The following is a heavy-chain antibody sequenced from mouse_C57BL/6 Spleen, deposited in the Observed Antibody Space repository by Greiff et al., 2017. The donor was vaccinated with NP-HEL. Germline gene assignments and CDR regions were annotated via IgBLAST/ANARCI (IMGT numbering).Heavy chain of an antibody. D-gene: IGHD3-2*02. Sequence: QVQLQQPGAELVKPGASVKVSCKASGYTFTSYWMHWVKQRPGQGLEWIGRIHPSDSDTNYNQKFKGKATLTVDKSSSTAYMQLSSLTSEDSAVYYCAIQTAQATSYYYAMDYWGQGTSVTVSS. CDR2: IHPSDSDT. CDR1: GYTFTSYW. J-gene: IGHJ4*01. CDR3: AIQTAQATSYYYAMDY. V-gene: IGHV1-74*01.